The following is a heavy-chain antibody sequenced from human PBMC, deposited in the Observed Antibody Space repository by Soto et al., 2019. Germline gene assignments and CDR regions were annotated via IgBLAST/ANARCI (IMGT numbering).Heavy chain of an antibody. J-gene: IGHJ4*02. V-gene: IGHV3-23*01. CDR3: AKRGGPILVNWYFHY. D-gene: IGHD3-9*01. Sequence: GGSLRLSCAASGFTFSTYAMSWVRQAPGKGLEWVSVISGSGANIYYADSVKGRFTISRDNSRNTLYLQMNSLRVEDTALYYCAKRGGPILVNWYFHYWGQGALVTVSS. CDR2: ISGSGANI. CDR1: GFTFSTYA.